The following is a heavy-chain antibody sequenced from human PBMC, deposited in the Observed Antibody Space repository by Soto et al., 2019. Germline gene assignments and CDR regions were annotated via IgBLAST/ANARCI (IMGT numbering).Heavy chain of an antibody. V-gene: IGHV3-23*01. CDR3: AKDRYCSDDSCYSDFDY. CDR2: IGGGVGSA. J-gene: IGHJ4*02. CDR1: GFTFSTYA. Sequence: EVQLLESGGGLVQRGGSLRLSCAASGFTFSTYAMSWVRQAPGKGLEWVSAIGGGVGSAYYADSVKGRFTISRDNCKNTLYLQMNCLRAEDTAVYYCAKDRYCSDDSCYSDFDYWGQGTLVIVSS. D-gene: IGHD2-15*01.